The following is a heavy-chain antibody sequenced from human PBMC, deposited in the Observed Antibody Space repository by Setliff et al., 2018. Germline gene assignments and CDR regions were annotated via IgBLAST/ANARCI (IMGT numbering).Heavy chain of an antibody. CDR1: GGSISSSDFY. J-gene: IGHJ6*03. CDR3: ARRDARGYYYYMDV. V-gene: IGHV4-39*01. D-gene: IGHD2-21*02. Sequence: LSLTCTVSGGSISSSDFYWGWIRQPPGKGLEWIGSIYYSGTTYYNPSLKSPVTISIDTSKNQFSLKLSSVTAADTAIYYCARRDARGYYYYMDVWGEGTTVTVSS. CDR2: IYYSGTT.